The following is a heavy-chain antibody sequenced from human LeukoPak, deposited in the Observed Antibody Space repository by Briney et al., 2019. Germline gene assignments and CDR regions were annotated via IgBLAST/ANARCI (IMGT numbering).Heavy chain of an antibody. J-gene: IGHJ4*02. D-gene: IGHD6-13*01. V-gene: IGHV3-21*01. CDR3: ARDSRIAAAARGDY. CDR2: ISSSSSYI. CDR1: GFTFSSYS. Sequence: GGSLRLSCAASGFTFSSYSMNWVLQAPGKGLEWFSSISSSSSYIYYADSVKGRFTISRDNAKNSLYLQMNSLRAEDTAVYYCARDSRIAAAARGDYWGQGTLVTVSS.